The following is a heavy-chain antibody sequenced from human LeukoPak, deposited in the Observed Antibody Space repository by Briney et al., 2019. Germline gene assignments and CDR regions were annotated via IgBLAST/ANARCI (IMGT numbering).Heavy chain of an antibody. J-gene: IGHJ2*01. D-gene: IGHD3-22*01. Sequence: ASVKVSCKVSGYTLTELSMHWVRQAPGKGLEGGGGFDPQNVETIYAQKFQGRVTMTEDTSTDTAYMELSSLKSEDTAVYYCTTWSRPGGYFRGWYLDLWGRGTLVTVSS. CDR3: TTWSRPGGYFRGWYLDL. CDR2: FDPQNVET. V-gene: IGHV1-24*01. CDR1: GYTLTELS.